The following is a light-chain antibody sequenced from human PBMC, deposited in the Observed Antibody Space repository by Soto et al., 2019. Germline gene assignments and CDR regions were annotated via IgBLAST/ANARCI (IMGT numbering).Light chain of an antibody. CDR2: RPS. Sequence: EIVLTQSPATLSLSPGERATLSCRASQSVSSSCFACSQQKPGPPPSLLIYRPSNRAASSPDRCSGGGCGAGSSVLISSLAPEDVAAYWRPQYNSSLSTFGEGPKVDI. J-gene: IGKJ4*02. CDR3: PQYNSSLST. CDR1: QSVSSSC. V-gene: IGKV3-20*01.